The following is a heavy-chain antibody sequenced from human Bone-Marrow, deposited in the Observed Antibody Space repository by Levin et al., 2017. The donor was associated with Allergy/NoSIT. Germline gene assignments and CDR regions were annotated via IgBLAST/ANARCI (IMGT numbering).Heavy chain of an antibody. J-gene: IGHJ4*02. CDR1: GFLLSSNGVG. Sequence: SGPTLVKPTQTFTLSCSFSGFLLSSNGVGVGWIRQAPGKALEWLALIYWDDDKRYSPSLKSRLNITKDPSKNQVVLTMTNMAPVDTGTYCYAHHKFWFGELPFDYWGRGSLVTVSS. D-gene: IGHD3-10*01. CDR3: AHHKFWFGELPFDY. V-gene: IGHV2-5*02. CDR2: IYWDDDK.